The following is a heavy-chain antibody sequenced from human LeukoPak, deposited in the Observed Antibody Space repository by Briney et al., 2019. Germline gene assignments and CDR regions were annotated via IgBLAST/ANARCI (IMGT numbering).Heavy chain of an antibody. Sequence: GGSLRLSCAASGFTFSTYNMNWVRQAPGKGLEWVSHITSSSTNIYYADSVKGRFTISRGNAKNALSLQMNSLRDEDTAVYYCATSGNYYLKYWGQGTLVTVSS. J-gene: IGHJ4*02. V-gene: IGHV3-48*02. CDR2: ITSSSTNI. D-gene: IGHD1-26*01. CDR3: ATSGNYYLKY. CDR1: GFTFSTYN.